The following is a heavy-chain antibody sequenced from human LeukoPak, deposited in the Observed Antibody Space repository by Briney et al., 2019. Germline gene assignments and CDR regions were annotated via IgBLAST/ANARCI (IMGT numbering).Heavy chain of an antibody. Sequence: PGGSLRLSCAASGFTFSSYAMHWVRQAPGKGLEYVSAISSNGGSTYYANSVKGRFTISRDNSKNTLYLQMGSLRAEDMAVYYCARGLDYGGNNFTYYYYMDVWGKGTTVTVSS. CDR1: GFTFSSYA. D-gene: IGHD4-23*01. J-gene: IGHJ6*03. CDR3: ARGLDYGGNNFTYYYYMDV. V-gene: IGHV3-64*01. CDR2: ISSNGGST.